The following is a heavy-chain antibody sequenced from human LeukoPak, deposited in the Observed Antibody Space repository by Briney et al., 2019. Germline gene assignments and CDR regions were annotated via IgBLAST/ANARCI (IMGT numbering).Heavy chain of an antibody. CDR2: INPNSGGT. Sequence: GASVKVSCKASGYTFTGYYMHWVRQAPGQGLEWMGRINPNSGGTNYVQKFQGRVTMTRDTSISTAYMELSRLRSDDTAVYYCARLPPHGYGDFNWFDPWGQGTLVTVSS. CDR3: ARLPPHGYGDFNWFDP. V-gene: IGHV1-2*02. D-gene: IGHD4-17*01. CDR1: GYTFTGYY. J-gene: IGHJ5*02.